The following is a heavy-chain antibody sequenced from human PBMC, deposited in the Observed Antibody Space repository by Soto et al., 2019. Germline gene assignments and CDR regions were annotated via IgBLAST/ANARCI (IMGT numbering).Heavy chain of an antibody. D-gene: IGHD6-13*01. CDR1: GGSISSYY. CDR2: TYYSGST. V-gene: IGHV4-59*01. CDR3: ARDRRPGIAATSYGMDV. Sequence: SETLSLTCTVSGGSISSYYWSWIRQPPGKGLEWIGYTYYSGSTNYNPSLKSRVTISVDTSKNQFSLKLSSVTAADTAVYYCARDRRPGIAATSYGMDVWGQGTTVTVSS. J-gene: IGHJ6*02.